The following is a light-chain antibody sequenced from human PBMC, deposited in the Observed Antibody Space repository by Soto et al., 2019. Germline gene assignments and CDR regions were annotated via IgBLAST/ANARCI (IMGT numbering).Light chain of an antibody. J-gene: IGKJ2*01. Sequence: DVQMTQSPSSLSASVGDRVTITCRASRDISSSLDWYQQKPGKGPKLLIYAASTLQAGVQSRFSGSGSGTFFTLTINSLQPEDVATYYCQQYNSAPNTFGRGTRLEIK. CDR3: QQYNSAPNT. CDR2: AAS. CDR1: RDISSS. V-gene: IGKV1-27*01.